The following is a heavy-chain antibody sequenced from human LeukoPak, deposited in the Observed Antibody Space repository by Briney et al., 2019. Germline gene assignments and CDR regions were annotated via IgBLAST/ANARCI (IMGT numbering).Heavy chain of an antibody. CDR2: ISWNSGSI. CDR1: GFTFDDYA. Sequence: GRSLRLSCAASGFTFDDYAMHWVRQAPGKGLEWVSGISWNSGSIGYADSVKGRFTISRDNTKNSLYLQMNSLRAEDTALYYCAKFPGRGYCSSTSCQHPAWGQGTLVTVSS. J-gene: IGHJ4*02. D-gene: IGHD2-2*01. CDR3: AKFPGRGYCSSTSCQHPA. V-gene: IGHV3-9*01.